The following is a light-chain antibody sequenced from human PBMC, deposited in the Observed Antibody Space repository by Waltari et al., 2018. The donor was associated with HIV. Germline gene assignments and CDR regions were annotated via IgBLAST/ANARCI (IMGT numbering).Light chain of an antibody. Sequence: QSVLTQPPSTSAPPGQRVTIPCSGASSNTARHFVSWYQQVPGATPKPLFYQSDRRPSGVPDRFSGSESGTSASLAINGLRSEDEAVYYCAAWDNYLNAWVFGGGTKVTVL. J-gene: IGLJ3*02. CDR2: QSD. CDR3: AAWDNYLNAWV. CDR1: SSNTARHF. V-gene: IGLV1-47*01.